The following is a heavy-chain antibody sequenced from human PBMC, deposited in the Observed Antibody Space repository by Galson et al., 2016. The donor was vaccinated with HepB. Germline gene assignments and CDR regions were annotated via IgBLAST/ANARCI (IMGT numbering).Heavy chain of an antibody. D-gene: IGHD2-2*01. Sequence: SGYTYTDYCVHWVRQAPGLGLEWMGRINSNSGEANYAQRFQGRFTMTRDTSISTTYMEMSRLRSDDTAIYYCVRGDVVVVPAECNWFDPWGQGTLVTVSS. V-gene: IGHV1-2*06. CDR2: INSNSGEA. CDR3: VRGDVVVVPAECNWFDP. CDR1: GYTYTDYC. J-gene: IGHJ5*02.